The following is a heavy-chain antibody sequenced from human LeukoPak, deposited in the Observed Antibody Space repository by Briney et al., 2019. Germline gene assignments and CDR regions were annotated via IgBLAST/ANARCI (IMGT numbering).Heavy chain of an antibody. J-gene: IGHJ4*02. V-gene: IGHV1-69*13. CDR3: ARVRYCSSTSCYDPFDY. D-gene: IGHD2-2*01. CDR1: GGTFISYA. Sequence: ASVNVSCKASGGTFISYAISWVRQAPGQGLEGMGGIIPIFGTANYAQKFQGRVTITADESTSTAYMELSSLRSEDTAVYYCARVRYCSSTSCYDPFDYWGQGTLVTVSS. CDR2: IIPIFGTA.